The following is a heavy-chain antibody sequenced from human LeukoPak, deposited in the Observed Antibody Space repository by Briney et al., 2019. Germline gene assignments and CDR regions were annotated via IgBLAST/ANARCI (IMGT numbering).Heavy chain of an antibody. CDR3: ARGPSCDSGGSCYLLRRNWFDP. CDR2: MNPNSGNT. Sequence: ASVKVSCKASGYTFTSYDINWVRQATGQGLEWMGWMNPNSGNTGYAQKFQGRVTMTRNTSISTAYMELGSLRSEDTAVYYCARGPSCDSGGSCYLLRRNWFDPWGQGTLVTVSS. J-gene: IGHJ5*02. D-gene: IGHD2-15*01. CDR1: GYTFTSYD. V-gene: IGHV1-8*01.